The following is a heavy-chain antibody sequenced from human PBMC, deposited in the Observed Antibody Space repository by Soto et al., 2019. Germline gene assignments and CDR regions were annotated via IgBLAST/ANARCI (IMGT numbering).Heavy chain of an antibody. CDR2: INSDGSST. J-gene: IGHJ6*02. D-gene: IGHD6-19*01. Sequence: EVQLVESGGGLVQPGGSLRLSCAASGFTFSSYWMHWVRQAPGKGLVWVSRINSDGSSTSYADSVKGRFTISRDNAKNKVYLQMNSLRAEYTAVYYCASPYMYSSGLYFYGMDVWGQGTTVTVSS. CDR3: ASPYMYSSGLYFYGMDV. V-gene: IGHV3-74*01. CDR1: GFTFSSYW.